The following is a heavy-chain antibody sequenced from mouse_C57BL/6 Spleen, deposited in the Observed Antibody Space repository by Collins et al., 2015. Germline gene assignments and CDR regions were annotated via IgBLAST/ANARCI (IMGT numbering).Heavy chain of an antibody. CDR1: GYTFTSYW. J-gene: IGHJ4*01. CDR2: IYPSDSET. CDR3: ARRYGKGAMDY. V-gene: IGHV1-61*01. Sequence: QVQLQQPGAELVRPGSSVKLSCKASGYTFTSYWMDWVKQRPGQGLEWIGNIYPSDSETHYNQKFKDKATLTVDKSSSTAYMQLSSLTSEDSAVYYCARRYGKGAMDYWGQGTSVTVSS. D-gene: IGHD2-1*01.